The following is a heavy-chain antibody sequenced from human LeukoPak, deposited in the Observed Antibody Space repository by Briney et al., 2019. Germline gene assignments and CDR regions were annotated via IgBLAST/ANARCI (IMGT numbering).Heavy chain of an antibody. V-gene: IGHV4-34*01. D-gene: IGHD2-21*01. CDR3: ARDSELYYYYMDV. J-gene: IGHJ6*03. CDR1: GGSFSGYY. Sequence: SETLSLTCAVYGGSFSGYYWSWIRQPPGKGLEWIGEVNHSGGTNYNPSLKSRVTISVDTSKNQFSLKLSSVTAADTAVYYCARDSELYYYYMDVWGKGTTVTVSS. CDR2: VNHSGGT.